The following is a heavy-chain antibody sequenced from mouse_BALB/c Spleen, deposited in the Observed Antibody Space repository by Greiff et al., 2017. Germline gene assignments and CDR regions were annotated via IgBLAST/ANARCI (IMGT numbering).Heavy chain of an antibody. J-gene: IGHJ1*01. CDR3: ARKGTATWYFDV. Sequence: VKLMESGPGLVAPSQSRSITCPVPGFSLSRYSVHWVRQPPGKGLEWLGMIWGGGSTDYNSALKSRLSISKDNSKSQVFLKMNSLQTDDTAMYYCARKGTATWYFDVWGAGTTVTVSS. CDR2: IWGGGST. D-gene: IGHD1-2*01. V-gene: IGHV2-6-4*01. CDR1: GFSLSRYS.